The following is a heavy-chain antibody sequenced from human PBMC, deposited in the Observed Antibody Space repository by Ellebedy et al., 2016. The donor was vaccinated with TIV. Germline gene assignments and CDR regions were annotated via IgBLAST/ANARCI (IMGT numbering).Heavy chain of an antibody. CDR3: AKDSKGVHTVTTCLEH. CDR1: GFRFDDYA. V-gene: IGHV3-9*01. CDR2: ISWNSLTT. J-gene: IGHJ4*02. Sequence: PGGSLRLSCAASGFRFDDYAMYWVRQVPGKGLEWVAGISWNSLTTGYADSVKGRFTISRDIPNNTLFLQMNSLRAEDTAVYFCAKDSKGVHTVTTCLEHWGQGALVTVSS. D-gene: IGHD4-17*01.